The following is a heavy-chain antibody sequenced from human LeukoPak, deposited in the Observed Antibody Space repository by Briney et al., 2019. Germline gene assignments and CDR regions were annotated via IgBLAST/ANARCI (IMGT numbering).Heavy chain of an antibody. D-gene: IGHD3-3*01. CDR1: GGSISSGGYY. V-gene: IGHV4-61*08. Sequence: SETLSLTCTVSGGSISSGGYYWSWIRQPPGKGLEWIGYIYYSGSTNYNPSLKSRVTISVDTSKNQFSLKLSSVTAADTAVYYCAAHDFWSGYYVGPFDYWGQGTLVTVSS. CDR2: IYYSGST. CDR3: AAHDFWSGYYVGPFDY. J-gene: IGHJ4*02.